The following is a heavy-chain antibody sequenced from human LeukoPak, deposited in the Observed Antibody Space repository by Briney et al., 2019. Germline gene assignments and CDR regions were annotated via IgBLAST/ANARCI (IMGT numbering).Heavy chain of an antibody. D-gene: IGHD3-9*01. Sequence: PGRSLRLSCAASGFTFSSHGMHWVRQAPGKGLEWVSTISNNDGSTYYADSVKGRFTISRDNSKNTLYLQMNSLRAEDTAVYYCARVASGDILTGSKDYWGQGTLVTVSS. J-gene: IGHJ4*02. V-gene: IGHV3-NL1*01. CDR1: GFTFSSHG. CDR3: ARVASGDILTGSKDY. CDR2: ISNNDGST.